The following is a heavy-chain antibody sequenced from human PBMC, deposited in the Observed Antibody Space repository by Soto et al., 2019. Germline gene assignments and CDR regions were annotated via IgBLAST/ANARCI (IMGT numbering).Heavy chain of an antibody. CDR3: ARDTYYYDSSGYDPFDY. V-gene: IGHV3-74*01. J-gene: IGHJ4*02. D-gene: IGHD3-22*01. CDR2: INSDGSST. Sequence: VGSLRLSCAASGFTFSSYWMHWVRQGPGKGLVWVSRINSDGSSTRYADSVKGRFTISRDNAKNTLNLQMNSLRAEDTAVYYCARDTYYYDSSGYDPFDYWGQGTLVTVSS. CDR1: GFTFSSYW.